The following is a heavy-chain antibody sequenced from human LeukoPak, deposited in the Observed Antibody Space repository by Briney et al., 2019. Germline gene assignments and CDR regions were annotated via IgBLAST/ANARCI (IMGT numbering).Heavy chain of an antibody. Sequence: GGTLRLSCAASGFTFSSYGMSWVRQAPGKGLEWVSAISGSGGSTYYADSVKGRFTISRDNSKNTLYLQMNSLRAEDTAVYYCAKKTLYYDSKDWGQGTLVTVSS. CDR1: GFTFSSYG. V-gene: IGHV3-23*01. CDR3: AKKTLYYDSKD. J-gene: IGHJ4*02. D-gene: IGHD3-22*01. CDR2: ISGSGGST.